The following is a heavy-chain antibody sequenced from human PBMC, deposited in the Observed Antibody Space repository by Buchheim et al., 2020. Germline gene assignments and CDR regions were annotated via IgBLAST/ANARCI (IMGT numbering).Heavy chain of an antibody. CDR3: AEGSSGFFEY. J-gene: IGHJ4*02. Sequence: QVQLVESGGGVVQPGRSLRLSCAASGFTFTSYAMHWVRQAPGKGLEWVAVISYDGSDKYYADSVKGRFSISRDYSKNTLSLQVNSLRTEDTAVYYCAEGSSGFFEYWGQGTL. V-gene: IGHV3-30*18. CDR1: GFTFTSYA. CDR2: ISYDGSDK. D-gene: IGHD3-22*01.